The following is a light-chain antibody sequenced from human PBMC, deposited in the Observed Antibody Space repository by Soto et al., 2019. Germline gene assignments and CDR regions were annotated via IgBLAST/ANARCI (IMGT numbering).Light chain of an antibody. J-gene: IGKJ1*01. CDR2: AAS. Sequence: DIQMTQSPSSLSASVGDRVTITCRASQSISNYLNWYQKKPGKAPKLLIYAASSMQSGVPSRFSGSGSEPDFTLTLSSLQPDDSATYYCHQSVSPLWPFGQGTKVEV. CDR3: HQSVSPLWP. V-gene: IGKV1-39*01. CDR1: QSISNY.